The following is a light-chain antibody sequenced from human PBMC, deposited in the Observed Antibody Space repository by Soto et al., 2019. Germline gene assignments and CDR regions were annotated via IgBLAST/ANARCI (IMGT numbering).Light chain of an antibody. CDR3: QQYNSYPWT. Sequence: IQMTQSPSTLSASVGDRVTFTCRASQSISTWLAWYQQKPGKAPKLLIYKACTLEVGVPSRFSGSGSGTEFTLTINTLQPADFATYYCQQYNSYPWTFGQGTRV. CDR1: QSISTW. CDR2: KAC. J-gene: IGKJ1*01. V-gene: IGKV1-5*03.